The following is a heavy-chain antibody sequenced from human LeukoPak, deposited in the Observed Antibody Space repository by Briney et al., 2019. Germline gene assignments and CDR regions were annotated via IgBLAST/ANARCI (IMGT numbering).Heavy chain of an antibody. CDR2: INPNSGGT. CDR3: ARTHPRSITMVRGVPPPNYGMDV. CDR1: GYTFTGYY. D-gene: IGHD3-10*01. Sequence: GASVKVSCKASGYTFTGYYMHWVRQAPGRGLEWMGWINPNSGGTNYAQKFQGRVTMTRDTSISTAYMELSRLRSDDTAVYYCARTHPRSITMVRGVPPPNYGMDVWGQGTTVTVSS. V-gene: IGHV1-2*02. J-gene: IGHJ6*02.